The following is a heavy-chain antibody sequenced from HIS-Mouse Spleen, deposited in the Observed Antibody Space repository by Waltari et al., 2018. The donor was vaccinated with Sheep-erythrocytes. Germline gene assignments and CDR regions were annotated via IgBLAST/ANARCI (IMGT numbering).Heavy chain of an antibody. CDR1: GGSSSSSSYY. V-gene: IGHV4-39*07. D-gene: IGHD3-10*01. J-gene: IGHJ4*02. Sequence: QLQLQESCPGLVKPSETLSLTCTVAGGSSSSSSYYWGWIRQTPGKGLEWIGSIYYSGSTYYTPSLKSRVTISVDTSKNQFSLKLSSVTAADTAVYYCARDYVPGIRGYFDYWGQGTLVTVSS. CDR3: ARDYVPGIRGYFDY. CDR2: IYYSGST.